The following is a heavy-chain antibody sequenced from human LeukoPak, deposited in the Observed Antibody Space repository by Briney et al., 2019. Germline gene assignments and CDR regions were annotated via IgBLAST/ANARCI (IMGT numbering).Heavy chain of an antibody. CDR2: IYYSGST. D-gene: IGHD4-11*01. V-gene: IGHV4-59*08. CDR3: ARSLYSNSPFDY. Sequence: SETLSLTCTVSGGSISSEYWSWSRQPPGKGLEWIGYIYYSGSTNYNPSLKSRVTISVDTSKNQFSLKLNSVTAADTAVYYCARSLYSNSPFDYWGQGTLVTVSS. CDR1: GGSISSEY. J-gene: IGHJ4*02.